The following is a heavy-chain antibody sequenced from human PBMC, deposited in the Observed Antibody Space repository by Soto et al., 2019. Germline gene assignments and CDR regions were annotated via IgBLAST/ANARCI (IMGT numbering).Heavy chain of an antibody. CDR3: AKGPAAIESWFDP. Sequence: GGSLRLSCAVSGFTFSSYTMNWVRQAPGKGLEWVASISGSGYATYYADSVKGRFTISRDNSKNSLDLQMNSLRVEDTAVYYCAKGPAAIESWFDPWGQGTQVTVSS. J-gene: IGHJ5*02. CDR2: ISGSGYAT. D-gene: IGHD2-2*02. CDR1: GFTFSSYT. V-gene: IGHV3-23*01.